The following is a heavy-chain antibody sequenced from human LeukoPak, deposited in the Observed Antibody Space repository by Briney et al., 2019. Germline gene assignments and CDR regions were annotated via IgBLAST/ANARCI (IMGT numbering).Heavy chain of an antibody. J-gene: IGHJ4*02. CDR1: GFTFSSYW. CDR2: IKQDGSEK. CDR3: ARDRFGERYWSGSREPVDY. Sequence: GGSLRLSCAASGFTFSSYWMSWVRQAPGKGLEWVANIKQDGSEKYYVDSVKGRFTISRDNAKNSLYLQMNSLRAEDTAVYYCARDRFGERYWSGSREPVDYWGQGTLVTVSS. D-gene: IGHD2-15*01. V-gene: IGHV3-7*01.